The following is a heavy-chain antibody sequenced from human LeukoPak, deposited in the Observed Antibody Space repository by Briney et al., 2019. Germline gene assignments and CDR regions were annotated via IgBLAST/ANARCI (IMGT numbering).Heavy chain of an antibody. CDR2: IEQDGSEK. CDR3: ARDWGVDIVATIRAFDI. V-gene: IGHV3-7*01. D-gene: IGHD5-12*01. J-gene: IGHJ3*02. CDR1: GFTFSSYW. Sequence: GGSLRLSCAASGFTFSSYWMSWVRQAPGKGLEWVANIEQDGSEKYYVDSVKGRFTISRDNAKNSLYLQMDSLRAEDTAVYYCARDWGVDIVATIRAFDIWGQGTIVTVSS.